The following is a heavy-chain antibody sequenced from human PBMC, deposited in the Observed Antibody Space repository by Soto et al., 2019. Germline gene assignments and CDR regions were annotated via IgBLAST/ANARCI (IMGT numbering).Heavy chain of an antibody. CDR3: ARDGGPHRTNGV. CDR1: GFSVSNNF. CDR2: IFSGGDT. J-gene: IGHJ3*01. V-gene: IGHV3-66*01. D-gene: IGHD2-8*01. Sequence: EVQLVESGGGLVQPGGSLTLSCAASGFSVSNNFMKWVRQAPGNGLEWVSLIFSGGDTRYADFVRGRFTISRDNSKNTVYLQMNSLRAEAAAVYYCARDGGPHRTNGVWGQGTMVTVSS.